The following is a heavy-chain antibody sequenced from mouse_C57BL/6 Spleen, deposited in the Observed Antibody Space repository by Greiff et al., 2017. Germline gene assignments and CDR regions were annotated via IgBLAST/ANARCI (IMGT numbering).Heavy chain of an antibody. D-gene: IGHD1-1*01. CDR2: IYPRSGNT. CDR3: AISPIYYDGSSWDWYFDV. J-gene: IGHJ1*03. Sequence: QVQLQLSGAELARPGASVKLSCKASGYTFTSYGISWVKQRTGPGLEWIGEIYPRSGNTYYNEKFKGKATLTADNSSSSAYMELRSLTSEDSAVYFCAISPIYYDGSSWDWYFDVGGTGTTVTVSS. CDR1: GYTFTSYG. V-gene: IGHV1-81*01.